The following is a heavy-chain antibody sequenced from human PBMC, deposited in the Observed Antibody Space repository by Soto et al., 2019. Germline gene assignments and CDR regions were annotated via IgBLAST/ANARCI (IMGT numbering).Heavy chain of an antibody. J-gene: IGHJ6*03. CDR3: AKSPRIAAAGVNYHYYYMDV. Sequence: EVQLVESGGGLVQPGRSLRLSCAASGFTFHDYAIHWVRQAPGKGLEWVSGITWNGGSMGYADSVQGRFSISRENTRNSLYLQMNSLRAEDTALYYCAKSPRIAAAGVNYHYYYMDVWGKGTAVTVS. CDR2: ITWNGGSM. D-gene: IGHD6-13*01. V-gene: IGHV3-9*01. CDR1: GFTFHDYA.